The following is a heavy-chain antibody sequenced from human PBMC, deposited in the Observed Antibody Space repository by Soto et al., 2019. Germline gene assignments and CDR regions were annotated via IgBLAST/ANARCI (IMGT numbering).Heavy chain of an antibody. CDR3: ARERGEYDSGWYIDR. Sequence: RWSLRLSCAASGFSCSSHSFNWFRQAPGQGLEWVAYISSRSSLILYADSVRGRFVISRDNALNSLYLQMDSPRDEDTAIYYCARERGEYDSGWYIDRWGQGTPVTVSS. V-gene: IGHV3-21*06. D-gene: IGHD6-19*01. CDR2: ISSRSSLI. CDR1: GFSCSSHS. J-gene: IGHJ5*02.